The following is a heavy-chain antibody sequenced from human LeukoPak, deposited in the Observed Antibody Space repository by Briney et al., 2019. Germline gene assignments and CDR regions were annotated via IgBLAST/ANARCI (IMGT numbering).Heavy chain of an antibody. V-gene: IGHV3-64D*09. J-gene: IGHJ3*01. CDR3: VKDTPSVGSWAALDA. D-gene: IGHD3-10*01. Sequence: GGSLRLSCAASGFPFSTYSLHWVRQAPGKGLEYVSAICVSGDRTFYADSLKGRFTISRDNLENSLYLQLPSLRPADTAVYDCVKDTPSVGSWAALDAWGQGTMVTVFS. CDR2: ICVSGDRT. CDR1: GFPFSTYS.